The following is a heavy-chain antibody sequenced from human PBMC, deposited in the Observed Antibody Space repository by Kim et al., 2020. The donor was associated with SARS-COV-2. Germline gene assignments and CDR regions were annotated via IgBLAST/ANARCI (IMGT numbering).Heavy chain of an antibody. Sequence: GGSLRLSCAASGFIFSGYWMHWVRQAPGKGLVWVSRINTDGSSTSYADSVKGRFTISRDNAKNTLYLQTNSLRAEDTAVYYCVRDSFINSYYYCMDVWGQGTPVTVSS. V-gene: IGHV3-74*01. CDR3: VRDSFINSYYYCMDV. D-gene: IGHD2-15*01. CDR1: GFIFSGYW. J-gene: IGHJ6*02. CDR2: INTDGSST.